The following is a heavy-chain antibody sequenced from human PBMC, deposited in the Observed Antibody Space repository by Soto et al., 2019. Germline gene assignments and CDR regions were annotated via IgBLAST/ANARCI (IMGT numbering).Heavy chain of an antibody. CDR3: AKVKSSTEFDY. J-gene: IGHJ4*02. V-gene: IGHV3-9*01. CDR2: INWNSGGI. D-gene: IGHD2-2*01. CDR1: GFNFDDYA. Sequence: PGGSLRLSCVSSGFNFDDYAMHWVRQAPGKGLEWVSGINWNSGGIDYADSVKGRFTISRDNAKNSLFLQMNSLRAEDTALYYCAKVKSSTEFDYWGQGTLVTVSS.